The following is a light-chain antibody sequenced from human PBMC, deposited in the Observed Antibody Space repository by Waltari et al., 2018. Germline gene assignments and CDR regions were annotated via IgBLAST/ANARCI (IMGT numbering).Light chain of an antibody. V-gene: IGKV3-20*01. J-gene: IGKJ1*01. CDR1: QSVKSNY. Sequence: EIVLTQSPGTLSLSPGERATLSCRDSQSVKSNYLSWFQHKDGQAPRLLFFGSFDRATGIPDRFSASGSGTDFTLTISRLEPEDFAVYYCQQYGNSPWTFGHGTRVEIK. CDR3: QQYGNSPWT. CDR2: GSF.